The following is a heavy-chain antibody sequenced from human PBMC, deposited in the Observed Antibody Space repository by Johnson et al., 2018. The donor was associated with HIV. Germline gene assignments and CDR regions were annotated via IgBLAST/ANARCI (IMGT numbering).Heavy chain of an antibody. CDR2: MYSGGST. J-gene: IGHJ3*02. Sequence: VQLVESGGGLVQPGGSLRLSCAASGFTVSSNYMSWVRQAPGKGLEWVSVMYSGGSTYYADSVTGRFTISRDNSKNTLYLQMNSLRSEDTAVYYCARDHRAYCGGDCYSDAFDIWGQGTMVTVSS. CDR3: ARDHRAYCGGDCYSDAFDI. D-gene: IGHD2-21*02. V-gene: IGHV3-66*01. CDR1: GFTVSSNY.